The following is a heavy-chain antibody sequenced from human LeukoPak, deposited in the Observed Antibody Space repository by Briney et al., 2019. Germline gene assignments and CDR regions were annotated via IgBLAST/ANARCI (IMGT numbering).Heavy chain of an antibody. J-gene: IGHJ4*02. V-gene: IGHV3-9*01. CDR3: AKGGKEGYNWTDPDFDY. CDR1: GFTFSDYA. CDR2: ISWNSGSI. Sequence: GRSLRLSCAASGFTFSDYAMHWVRQAPGKGLEWVSSISWNSGSIGYADSVKGRFTISRDNAKISLYLQMNSLTSEDTALYYCAKGGKEGYNWTDPDFDYWGQGTLVTVSS. D-gene: IGHD1-20*01.